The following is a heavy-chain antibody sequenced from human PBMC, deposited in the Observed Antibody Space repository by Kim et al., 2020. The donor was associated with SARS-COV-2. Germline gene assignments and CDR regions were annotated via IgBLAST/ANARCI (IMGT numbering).Heavy chain of an antibody. D-gene: IGHD2-15*01. CDR3: ARGPYCSGSSCYVVLNYYYYYMDV. Sequence: ASVKVSCKASGYTFTSYYMHWVRQAPGQGLEWMGIINPSGGSTSYAQKFQGRVTMTRDTSTSTVYMELSSLRSEDTAVYYCARGPYCSGSSCYVVLNYYYYYMDVWGKGTTVTVSS. J-gene: IGHJ6*03. CDR2: INPSGGST. CDR1: GYTFTSYY. V-gene: IGHV1-46*01.